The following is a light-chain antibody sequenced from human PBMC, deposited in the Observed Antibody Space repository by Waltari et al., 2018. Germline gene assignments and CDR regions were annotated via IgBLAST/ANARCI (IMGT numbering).Light chain of an antibody. CDR1: SSEVGSYNL. CDR2: EGS. V-gene: IGLV2-23*01. J-gene: IGLJ3*02. Sequence: QSITISCTGTSSEVGSYNLVSWYQQHPGKDPKLMIYEGSKRPSGVSKSFSGSKSGNTASLTISGLQAEDEAGYYCCLYAGSSTNCMFGGGTKLTVL. CDR3: CLYAGSSTNCM.